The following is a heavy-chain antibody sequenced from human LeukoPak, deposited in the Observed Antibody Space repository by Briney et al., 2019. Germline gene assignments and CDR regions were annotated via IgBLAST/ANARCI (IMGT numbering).Heavy chain of an antibody. J-gene: IGHJ5*02. CDR1: GFTFSSYS. Sequence: GGSLRLSCAASGFTFSSYSMNWVRQAPGKGLEWVSYISSSSSTIYYADSVKGRFTISRDNAKNSLYLQMNSLRAEDTAVYYCATMQWLEGVDWFDPWGQGTLVTVSS. V-gene: IGHV3-48*01. CDR3: ATMQWLEGVDWFDP. CDR2: ISSSSSTI. D-gene: IGHD6-19*01.